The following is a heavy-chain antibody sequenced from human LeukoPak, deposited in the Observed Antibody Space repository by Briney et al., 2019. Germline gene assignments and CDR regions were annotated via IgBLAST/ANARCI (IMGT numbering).Heavy chain of an antibody. D-gene: IGHD6-13*01. CDR3: ARGWAAAGDFDY. Sequence: PGGSLRLSCAASGFTFSSYSMNWVRQAPGKGLEWVSSISSSGNHIDYADSMKGRFTISRDKAKNSLYLQMNSLRAEDTAVYYCARGWAAAGDFDYWGHGTLVTVSS. V-gene: IGHV3-21*01. J-gene: IGHJ4*01. CDR2: ISSSGNHI. CDR1: GFTFSSYS.